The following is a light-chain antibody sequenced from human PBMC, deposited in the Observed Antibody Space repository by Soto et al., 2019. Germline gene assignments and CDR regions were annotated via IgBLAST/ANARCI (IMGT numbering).Light chain of an antibody. CDR3: QQLNSYPLT. V-gene: IGKV1-27*01. CDR2: AAS. Sequence: DIQLTQSPYSLSASVGDRVTLTCLASQGISNSLAWYQQKPGKVPKLLIQAASTLQSGVPSRFSGSGSGTDFTLTISSLQPEDFATYYCQQLNSYPLTFGGGTKVDIK. CDR1: QGISNS. J-gene: IGKJ4*01.